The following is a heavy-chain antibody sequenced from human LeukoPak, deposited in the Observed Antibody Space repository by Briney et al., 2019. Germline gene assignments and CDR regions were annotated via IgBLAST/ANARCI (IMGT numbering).Heavy chain of an antibody. J-gene: IGHJ6*03. CDR3: AKDHYYGSGSYYNDNYMDV. V-gene: IGHV3-15*01. Sequence: GGSLRLSCAASGFTFGNAWMTWVRQAPGKGLEWVGRIKSKTDGATTDYAAPVKGRFTISRDNSKNTLYLQMNSLRVEDTAVYYCAKDHYYGSGSYYNDNYMDVWGKGTTVTISS. D-gene: IGHD3-10*01. CDR2: IKSKTDGATT. CDR1: GFTFGNAW.